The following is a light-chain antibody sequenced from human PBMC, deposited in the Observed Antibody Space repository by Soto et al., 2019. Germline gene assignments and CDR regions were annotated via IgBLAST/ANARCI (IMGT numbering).Light chain of an antibody. Sequence: EIVITQSPATLSVSPGERATLSCRASQSVSNNYLAWYQQKPGQAPRLLIYGASNRATGIPDRFSGSGSGTDFTLTISRLEPEDFAVYYCQRYGSSGTFGQGTKVDIK. CDR1: QSVSNNY. V-gene: IGKV3-20*01. CDR3: QRYGSSGT. J-gene: IGKJ1*01. CDR2: GAS.